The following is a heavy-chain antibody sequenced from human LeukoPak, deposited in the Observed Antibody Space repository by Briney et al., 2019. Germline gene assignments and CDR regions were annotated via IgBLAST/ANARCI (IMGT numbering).Heavy chain of an antibody. CDR2: IKQDGSEK. D-gene: IGHD3-10*01. J-gene: IGHJ6*03. CDR3: ARDRDDYYGSGTMRYYYYYYMDV. V-gene: IGHV3-7*01. CDR1: GFSFSSYA. Sequence: PGGSLRLSCAASGFSFSSYAMSWVRQAPGKGLEWVANIKQDGSEKYYVDSVKGRFTISRDNAKNSLYLQMNSLRVEDTAVYYCARDRDDYYGSGTMRYYYYYYMDVWGKGTMVTVSS.